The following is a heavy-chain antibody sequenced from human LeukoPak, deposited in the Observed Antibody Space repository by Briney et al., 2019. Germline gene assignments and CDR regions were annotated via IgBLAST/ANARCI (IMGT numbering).Heavy chain of an antibody. J-gene: IGHJ4*02. V-gene: IGHV4-39*07. Sequence: SETLSLTCTVSGGSISSSSYYWGWIRQPPGKGLEWIGSIYYSGSTYYNPSLKSRVTISVDTSKNQFSLKLSSVTAEDTAVYYCASTRGRGSYYLFDYWGQGTLVTVSS. CDR2: IYYSGST. CDR1: GGSISSSSYY. D-gene: IGHD1-26*01. CDR3: ASTRGRGSYYLFDY.